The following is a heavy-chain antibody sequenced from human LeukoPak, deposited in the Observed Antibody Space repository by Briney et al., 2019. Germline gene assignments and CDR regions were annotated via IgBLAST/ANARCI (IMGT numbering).Heavy chain of an antibody. V-gene: IGHV1-69*13. D-gene: IGHD2-2*01. J-gene: IGHJ1*01. CDR3: ASQSYCSSTSCDFQH. CDR1: GGTFSSYA. Sequence: SVKVSCKASGGTFSSYAISWVRQAPGQGLEWMGGIIPIFGTANYAQKFQGRVTITADESTSTAYMELSSLRSEDTAVYYCASQSYCSSTSCDFQHWGQGTLVTVSS. CDR2: IIPIFGTA.